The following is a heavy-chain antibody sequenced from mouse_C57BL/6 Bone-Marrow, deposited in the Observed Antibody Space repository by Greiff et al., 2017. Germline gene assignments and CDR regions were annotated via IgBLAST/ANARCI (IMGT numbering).Heavy chain of an antibody. CDR2: IDPSDSYT. Sequence: QVQLQQSGAELVMPGASVKLSCKASGYTFTSYWMHWVKPRPGQGLEWIGEIDPSDSYTNYNQKFKGKSTLTVDKSSSTAYMQLSSLTSEDSAVYYCARDGYYGSSWYFDVWGTGTTVTVSS. CDR1: GYTFTSYW. D-gene: IGHD1-1*01. J-gene: IGHJ1*03. V-gene: IGHV1-69*01. CDR3: ARDGYYGSSWYFDV.